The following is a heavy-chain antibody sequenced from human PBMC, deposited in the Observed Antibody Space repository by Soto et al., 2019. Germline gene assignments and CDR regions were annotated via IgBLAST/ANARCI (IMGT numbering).Heavy chain of an antibody. CDR3: ARHQPSTVNDAFDI. V-gene: IGHV4-39*01. CDR1: GGSISSSSYY. Sequence: QLQLQESGPGLVKPSETLSLTCTVSGGSISSSSYYWGWIRQPPGKGLEWIGSIYYGGSTYYNPSLKSRVTISVDTSKNQFSLKLSSVTAADTAVYYCARHQPSTVNDAFDIWGQGTMVTVSS. J-gene: IGHJ3*02. D-gene: IGHD4-17*01. CDR2: IYYGGST.